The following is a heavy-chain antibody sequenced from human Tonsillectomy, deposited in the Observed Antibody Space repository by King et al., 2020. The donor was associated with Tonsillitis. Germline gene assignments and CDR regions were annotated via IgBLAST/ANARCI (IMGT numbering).Heavy chain of an antibody. CDR3: AGEGGDYVGGTYPPGDY. J-gene: IGHJ4*02. CDR1: GFTFSSYA. CDR2: ISNDGSNK. D-gene: IGHD3-16*02. V-gene: IGHV3-30*04. Sequence: VQLVESGGGVVQPGRSLRLSCAASGFTFSSYAMHWVRQAPGKGLEWVAVISNDGSNKYYADSVKGRVTISRDNSKNTLYLQMNSLRAEDTALYYCAGEGGDYVGGTYPPGDYWGQGTLVTFSS.